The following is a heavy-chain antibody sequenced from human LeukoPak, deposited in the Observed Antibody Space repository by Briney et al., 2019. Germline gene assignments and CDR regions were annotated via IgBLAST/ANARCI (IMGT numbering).Heavy chain of an antibody. J-gene: IGHJ6*03. V-gene: IGHV4-34*01. CDR1: GGSFSGYY. CDR3: ARAGLDYDFWSGYYQDYYYYMDV. Sequence: NPSETLSLTCAVYGGSFSGYYWSWIRQPPGKGLEWIGEINHSGSTNYNPSLKSRVPISVDTSKNQFSLKLSSATAADTAVYYCARAGLDYDFWSGYYQDYYYYMDVWGKGTTVTVSS. D-gene: IGHD3-3*01. CDR2: INHSGST.